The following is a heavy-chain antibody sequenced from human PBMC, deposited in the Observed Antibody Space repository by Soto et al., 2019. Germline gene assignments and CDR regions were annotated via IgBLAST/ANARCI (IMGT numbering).Heavy chain of an antibody. D-gene: IGHD3-16*01. CDR2: ISYDGSNK. V-gene: IGHV3-30-3*01. J-gene: IGHJ3*02. Sequence: GGSLRLSCAASGFTFSSYAMHWVRQAPGKGLEWVAVISYDGSNKYYADSAKGRFTISRDISKNTLYLQMNSLRAEDTAVYYCARGGYDWAFDIWGQGTMVTVSS. CDR1: GFTFSSYA. CDR3: ARGGYDWAFDI.